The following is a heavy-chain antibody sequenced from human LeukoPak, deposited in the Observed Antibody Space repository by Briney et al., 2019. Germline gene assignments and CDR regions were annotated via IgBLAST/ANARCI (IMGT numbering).Heavy chain of an antibody. D-gene: IGHD3-10*01. CDR3: ARDSSSDSGIYLGSY. Sequence: ASVKVSCKASGYTFSGHYIHWVRQAPGQGLEWMGWINPKSGVTNSAPKFQGRVTMTRDTSISTAFMEVSRLRSDDTAVYYCARDSSSDSGIYLGSYWGQGTLVTVSS. CDR1: GYTFSGHY. J-gene: IGHJ4*02. V-gene: IGHV1-2*02. CDR2: INPKSGVT.